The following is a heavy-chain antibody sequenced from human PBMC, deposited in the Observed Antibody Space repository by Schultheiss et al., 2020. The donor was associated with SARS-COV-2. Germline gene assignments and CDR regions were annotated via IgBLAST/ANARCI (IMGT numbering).Heavy chain of an antibody. D-gene: IGHD3-22*01. CDR1: GFTFSSYA. CDR2: ISSNGGST. J-gene: IGHJ3*01. V-gene: IGHV3-64*04. Sequence: GGSLRLSCSASGFTFSSYAMHWVRQAPGKGLEYVSAISSNGGSTYYADSVKGRFTISRDNSKNTLYLQMNSLRAEDTAVYYCARKANYYDSSGYPLHDAFDFWGQGTMVTVSS. CDR3: ARKANYYDSSGYPLHDAFDF.